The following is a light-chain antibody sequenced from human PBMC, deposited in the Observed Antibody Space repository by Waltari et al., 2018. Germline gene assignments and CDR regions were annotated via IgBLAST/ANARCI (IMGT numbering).Light chain of an antibody. CDR3: QHYYSST. V-gene: IGKV1-5*01. CDR1: QSINKW. J-gene: IGKJ1*01. CDR2: AAS. Sequence: DIQMTQSPSTLSASVGARVIITCRASQSINKWLAWYQQRPGHPPRLLISAASSLHSGVPSRFSGSGSETHFTLAINDLQPEDFATYYCQHYYSSTFGPGT.